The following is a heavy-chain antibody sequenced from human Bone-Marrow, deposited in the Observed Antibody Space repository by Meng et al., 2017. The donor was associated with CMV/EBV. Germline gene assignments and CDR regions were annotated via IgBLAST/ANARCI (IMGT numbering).Heavy chain of an antibody. D-gene: IGHD1-14*01. V-gene: IGHV1-69*05. CDR2: IIPIFGTA. CDR3: ARGRVRVGQRYTILNWDFDL. J-gene: IGHJ2*01. Sequence: SVKVSCKASGGTFSSYAISWVRQAPGQGLEWMGGIIPIFGTANYAQKFQGRVTITTDKSTSTAYMELSSLRSDDTAVYYCARGRVRVGQRYTILNWDFDLWGRGTLVTASS. CDR1: GGTFSSYA.